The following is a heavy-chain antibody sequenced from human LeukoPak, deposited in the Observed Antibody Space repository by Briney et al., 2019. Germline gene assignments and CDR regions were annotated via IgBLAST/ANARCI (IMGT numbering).Heavy chain of an antibody. V-gene: IGHV4-34*01. CDR2: INHSGST. CDR1: GGSFSGYY. D-gene: IGHD3-3*01. J-gene: IGHJ4*02. CDR3: ARGGFTIFGVVIGRAFDF. Sequence: PSETLSLTCAVYGGSFSGYYWSWIRQPPGKGLEWIGEINHSGSTNYNPSLKSRVTITVDTSKNQFSLKLSSVTAPDTAVYYCARGGFTIFGVVIGRAFDFWGQGTLVTVSS.